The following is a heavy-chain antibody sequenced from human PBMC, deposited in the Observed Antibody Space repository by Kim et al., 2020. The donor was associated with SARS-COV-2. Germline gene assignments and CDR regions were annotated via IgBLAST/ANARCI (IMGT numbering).Heavy chain of an antibody. Sequence: GGSLRLSCAASGFTFDDYAMHWVRQAPGKGLEWVSGISWNSGSIGYADSVKGRFTISRDNAKNSLYLQMNSLRAEDTALYYCAKEAIGCSGGSCYLYYY. J-gene: IGHJ6*01. CDR1: GFTFDDYA. V-gene: IGHV3-9*01. D-gene: IGHD2-15*01. CDR2: ISWNSGSI. CDR3: AKEAIGCSGGSCYLYYY.